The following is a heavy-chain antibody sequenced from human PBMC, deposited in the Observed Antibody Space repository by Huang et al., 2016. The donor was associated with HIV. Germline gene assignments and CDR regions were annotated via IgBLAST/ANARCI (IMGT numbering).Heavy chain of an antibody. CDR3: AKRGAVYFYYYMDV. J-gene: IGHJ6*03. D-gene: IGHD3-10*01. CDR1: GFTFNNYG. CDR2: RTDEGGQK. V-gene: IGHV3-30*18. Sequence: QIQLVESGGGVVQPGRSLRLSCAASGFTFNNYGIHWGRKEPGKGGGWVAVRTDEGGQKYYAEAGKGRFTLSRDNSNNTRDLQMNNLRPEDTAVYYCAKRGAVYFYYYMDVWGKGTTVTVSS.